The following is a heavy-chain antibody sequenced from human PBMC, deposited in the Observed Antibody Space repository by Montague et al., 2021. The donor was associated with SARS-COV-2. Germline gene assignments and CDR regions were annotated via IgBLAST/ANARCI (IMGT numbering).Heavy chain of an antibody. CDR1: GFTFSSYA. CDR3: ARDRSWLILGELDY. J-gene: IGHJ4*02. CDR2: IPDDGSKK. D-gene: IGHD6-19*01. Sequence: SLRLSCAASGFTFSSYAMHWVRQAPGKGLEWVAVIPDDGSKKYYVDSVKGRFTISRDNSKNTLYLQMNSLRTEDTAVYYCARDRSWLILGELDYWGQGTLVTVSS. V-gene: IGHV3-30*04.